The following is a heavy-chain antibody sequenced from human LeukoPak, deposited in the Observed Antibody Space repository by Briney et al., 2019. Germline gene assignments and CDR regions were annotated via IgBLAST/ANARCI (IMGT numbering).Heavy chain of an antibody. CDR3: ARGGYYDSSGYYLSQYYYYGMDV. D-gene: IGHD3-22*01. CDR2: IYISGST. Sequence: PSEARSLTCTVSGDSISSGCYYWSWIRQPAGKGLKWIGHIYISGSTNFNPSLKSPVTNSIDTCKNHFSLNMRPVTAKETAVYYSARGGYYDSSGYYLSQYYYYGMDVWVQGTTVTVSS. V-gene: IGHV4-61*09. J-gene: IGHJ6*02. CDR1: GDSISSGCYY.